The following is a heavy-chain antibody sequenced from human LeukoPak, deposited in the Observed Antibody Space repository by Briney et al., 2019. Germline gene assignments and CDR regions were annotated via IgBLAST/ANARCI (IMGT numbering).Heavy chain of an antibody. CDR3: ARDMWLVHSDAFDI. J-gene: IGHJ3*02. V-gene: IGHV3-21*04. CDR2: ISSSSSYI. D-gene: IGHD6-19*01. CDR1: GFTFSSYS. Sequence: GRSLRLSCAASGFTFSSYSMNWVRQAPGKGLEWVSSISSSSSYIYYADSVKGRFTISRDNAKNSLYLQMNSLRAEDTAVYYCARDMWLVHSDAFDIWGQGTMVTVSS.